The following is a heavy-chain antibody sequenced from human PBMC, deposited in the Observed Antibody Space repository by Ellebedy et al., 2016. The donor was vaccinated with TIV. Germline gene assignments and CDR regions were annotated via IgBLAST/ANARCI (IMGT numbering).Heavy chain of an antibody. Sequence: ASVKVSCKASGGTFSSYAISWVRQAPGQGLEWMGIINPSGGSTSYAQKFQGRVTITRDTSASTAYMELSSLRSEDTAVYYCAREFQNSIDYWGQGTLVTVSS. J-gene: IGHJ4*02. CDR3: AREFQNSIDY. CDR1: GGTFSSYA. CDR2: INPSGGST. V-gene: IGHV1-46*01. D-gene: IGHD2/OR15-2a*01.